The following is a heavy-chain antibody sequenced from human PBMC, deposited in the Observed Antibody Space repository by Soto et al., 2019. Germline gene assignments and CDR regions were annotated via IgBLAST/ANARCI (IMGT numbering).Heavy chain of an antibody. CDR1: GGSISSYY. J-gene: IGHJ6*02. D-gene: IGHD3-16*02. Sequence: PSETLSLTCTASGGSISSYYWSWIRQPPGKGLEWIGYIYYSGSTNYNPSLKSRVTIAVDSSKNQFSLKLSSVTAADTAVYYCANDSRVDYDYVWGSYRPYYYYGMDVWGQGTMVTVSS. V-gene: IGHV4-59*01. CDR2: IYYSGST. CDR3: ANDSRVDYDYVWGSYRPYYYYGMDV.